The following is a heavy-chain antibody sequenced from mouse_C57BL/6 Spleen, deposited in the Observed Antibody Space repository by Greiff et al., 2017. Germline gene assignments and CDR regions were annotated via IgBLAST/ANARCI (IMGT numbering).Heavy chain of an antibody. CDR3: TREGDYDEFAY. CDR2: ISSGGDYI. J-gene: IGHJ3*01. D-gene: IGHD2-4*01. CDR1: GFTFSSYA. V-gene: IGHV5-9-1*02. Sequence: EVQGVESGEGLVKPGGSLKLSCAASGFTFSSYAMSWVRQTPEKRLEWVAYISSGGDYIYYADTVKGRFTISRDNARNTLYLQMSSLKSEDTAMYYCTREGDYDEFAYWGQGTLVTVSA.